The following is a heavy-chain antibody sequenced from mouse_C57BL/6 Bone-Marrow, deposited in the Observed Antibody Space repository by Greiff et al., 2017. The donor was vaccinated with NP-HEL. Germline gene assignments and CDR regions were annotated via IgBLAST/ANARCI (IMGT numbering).Heavy chain of an antibody. J-gene: IGHJ2*01. CDR3: ARSLYYGYDDY. V-gene: IGHV1-64*01. D-gene: IGHD2-2*01. CDR2: IHPNSGST. CDR1: GYTFTSYW. Sequence: QVQLQQPGAELVKPGASVKLSCKASGYTFTSYWMHWVKQRPGQGLEWIGMIHPNSGSTNYNEKFKSKATLTVDKSSSTAYMQLSSLTSEDSAVYYCARSLYYGYDDYWGQGTTLTVSS.